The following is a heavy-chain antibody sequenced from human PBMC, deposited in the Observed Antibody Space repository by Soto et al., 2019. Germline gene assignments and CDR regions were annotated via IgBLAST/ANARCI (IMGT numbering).Heavy chain of an antibody. V-gene: IGHV4-39*01. D-gene: IGHD3-16*01. CDR1: GGSISSSSYY. CDR2: IYYSGST. CDR3: ATSRPWGELRAGWFDP. Sequence: QLQLQESGPGLVKPSETLSLTCTVSGGSISSSSYYGDWIRQPPGKGLEWIGRIYYSGSTSYNPSLKSRVTISVDTSMNQCSLKLSSVTAADTAVYFCATSRPWGELRAGWFDPWGQGTLVTVSS. J-gene: IGHJ5*02.